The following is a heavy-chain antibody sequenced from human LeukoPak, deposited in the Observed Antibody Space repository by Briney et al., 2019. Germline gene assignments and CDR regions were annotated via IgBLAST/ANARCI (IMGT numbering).Heavy chain of an antibody. D-gene: IGHD3-3*01. CDR1: GGTFSSYA. J-gene: IGHJ4*02. CDR2: IIPIFGTA. Sequence: SVKVSCKASGGTFSSYAISWVRQAPGQGLEWMGGIIPIFGTANYAQKFQGRLTITADESTSTAYMELSSLRSEDTAVYYCARSGGGCDFWSGYPYYFDYWGQGTLVTVSS. V-gene: IGHV1-69*13. CDR3: ARSGGGCDFWSGYPYYFDY.